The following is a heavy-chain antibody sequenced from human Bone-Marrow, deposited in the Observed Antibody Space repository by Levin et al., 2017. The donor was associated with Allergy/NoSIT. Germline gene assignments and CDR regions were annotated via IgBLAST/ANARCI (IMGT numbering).Heavy chain of an antibody. J-gene: IGHJ4*02. Sequence: PGGSLRLSCAASGFTFNNEGMHWVRQAPGKGLEWVAVISFDGDNKFYADVVKGRFTISRDNSRNTLYLQMNSLRTEDTAVYYCATDKPAVAGPEYWGQGTLVTVSS. V-gene: IGHV3-30*03. D-gene: IGHD6-19*01. CDR1: GFTFNNEG. CDR3: ATDKPAVAGPEY. CDR2: ISFDGDNK.